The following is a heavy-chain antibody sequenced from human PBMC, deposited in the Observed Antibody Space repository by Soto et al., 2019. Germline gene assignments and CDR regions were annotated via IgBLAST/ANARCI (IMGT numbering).Heavy chain of an antibody. CDR1: GYTFTSYY. V-gene: IGHV1-46*01. CDR3: ARDGDYGGNSGGCLDY. CDR2: INPSGGST. J-gene: IGHJ4*02. D-gene: IGHD4-17*01. Sequence: QLQLVQSGAEVKKPGASVKVSCKASGYTFTSYYMHWVRQAPGQGLEWMGIINPSGGSTSYAQKFQGRVTMTRDTSTSTVYMELSSLRSEDTAVYYCARDGDYGGNSGGCLDYWGQGTLVTVSS.